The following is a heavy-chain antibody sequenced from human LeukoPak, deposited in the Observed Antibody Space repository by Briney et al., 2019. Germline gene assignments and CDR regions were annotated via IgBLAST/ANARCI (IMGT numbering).Heavy chain of an antibody. V-gene: IGHV4-38-2*01. CDR1: NNFIRNGYY. J-gene: IGHJ3*02. D-gene: IGHD1/OR15-1a*01. CDR2: IYHSGNT. CDR3: AREHYQGAFHI. Sequence: PSETLSLTCAVSNNFIRNGYYWGWIRQPPGKGLEWIGSIYHSGNTYYNPSLKSRLTISLDTSKSHFSLNLSSVTAADTAVYYCAREHYQGAFHIWGQGTMVTVSS.